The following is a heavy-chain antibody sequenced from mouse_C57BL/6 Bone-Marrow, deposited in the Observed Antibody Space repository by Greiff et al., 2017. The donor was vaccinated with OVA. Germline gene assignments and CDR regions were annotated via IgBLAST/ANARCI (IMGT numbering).Heavy chain of an antibody. V-gene: IGHV1-72*01. CDR1: GYTFTSYW. J-gene: IGHJ1*03. CDR3: ARLYYGSSFDV. Sequence: QVQLKQPGAELVKPGASVKLSCKASGYTFTSYWMHWVKQRPGRGLEWIGRIDPNSGGTKYNEQFKSKATLTVDKPSSTAYMQLSSLTSEDAAVYYCARLYYGSSFDVWGTGTTVTVSS. CDR2: IDPNSGGT. D-gene: IGHD1-1*01.